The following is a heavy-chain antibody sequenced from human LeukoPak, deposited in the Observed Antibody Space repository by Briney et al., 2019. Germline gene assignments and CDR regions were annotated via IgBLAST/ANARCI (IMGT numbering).Heavy chain of an antibody. V-gene: IGHV1-18*01. CDR2: ISTYNGNT. CDR3: ARDLGHCRNVVCSSSAS. CDR1: GYTFDRYG. Sequence: ASVTVSCKGSGYTFDRYGVTWVRQAPGQGLEWMGWISTYNGNTTYAQKIQGRVTMTTDTSTSTVYMDLRSLRSDDTAVYYCARDLGHCRNVVCSSSASWGRETLVTVSS. J-gene: IGHJ5*02. D-gene: IGHD1-14*01.